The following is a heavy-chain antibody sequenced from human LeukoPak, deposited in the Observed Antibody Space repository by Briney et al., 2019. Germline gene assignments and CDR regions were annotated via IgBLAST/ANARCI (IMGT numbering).Heavy chain of an antibody. Sequence: ASVKVSCKASGYTFTSYGISWVRQAPGQGLEWMGWISAYNGNTNYAQKLQGRVTMTTDTSTSTAYMELRSLRSDDTAVYYCAGLKNSGSYSDWFDPWGQGTLVTVSS. CDR1: GYTFTSYG. J-gene: IGHJ5*02. CDR3: AGLKNSGSYSDWFDP. V-gene: IGHV1-18*01. CDR2: ISAYNGNT. D-gene: IGHD1-26*01.